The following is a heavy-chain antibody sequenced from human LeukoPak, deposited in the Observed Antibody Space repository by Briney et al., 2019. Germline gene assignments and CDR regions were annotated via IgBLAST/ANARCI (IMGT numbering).Heavy chain of an antibody. D-gene: IGHD2-2*01. V-gene: IGHV1-8*01. CDR1: GYTFTSYD. J-gene: IGHJ5*02. Sequence: ASVKVSCKASGYTFTSYDINWVRQATGQGLEWMGWMNPNSGNTGYAQKFQGRVTMTRSTSISTAYMELSSLRSEDTAVYYCSLEGYCSSTSCYGNWFDPWGQGTLVTVSS. CDR2: MNPNSGNT. CDR3: SLEGYCSSTSCYGNWFDP.